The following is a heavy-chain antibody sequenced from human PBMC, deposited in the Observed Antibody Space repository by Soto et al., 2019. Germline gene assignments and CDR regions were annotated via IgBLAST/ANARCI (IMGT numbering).Heavy chain of an antibody. CDR1: GFTFSNFA. Sequence: EVLLLESGGGLVQPGGSLRLSCAASGFTFSNFAMNWVRQAPGNGLEWVSVISGSGGSTYYADSVKGRFTISRDNSKDTLYLQMNSLRAEDTAVYYCAKGYCSSTSCSFDYWGQGTLVTVSS. V-gene: IGHV3-23*01. J-gene: IGHJ4*02. CDR2: ISGSGGST. CDR3: AKGYCSSTSCSFDY. D-gene: IGHD2-2*01.